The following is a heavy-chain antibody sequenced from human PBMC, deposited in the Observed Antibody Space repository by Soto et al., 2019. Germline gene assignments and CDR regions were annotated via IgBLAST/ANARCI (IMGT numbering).Heavy chain of an antibody. CDR3: ARHTPAISISDH. CDR1: GGSISSSSYY. V-gene: IGHV4-39*01. Sequence: QLQLQESGPGLVKPSETLSLTCTVSGGSISSSSYYWGWIRQPPGKGLEWIGSIYYSGSTYYNPSPKSWIPISGDTSKNQFSLKLSSVTAADTAVYYCARHTPAISISDHWGQGTLVTVSS. D-gene: IGHD2-15*01. CDR2: IYYSGST. J-gene: IGHJ4*02.